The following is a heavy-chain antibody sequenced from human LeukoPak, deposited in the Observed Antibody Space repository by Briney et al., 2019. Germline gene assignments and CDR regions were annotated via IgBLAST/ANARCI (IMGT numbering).Heavy chain of an antibody. CDR3: ARATTVTTYYYCGMDI. CDR1: GASISPCY. CDR2: ISYSGST. Sequence: PSETLSLTCTVSGASISPCYWSWIRQPPGKGLEWIGYISYSGSTNSYPSLKSRVTISVDTSKNQFSLNLSSVTAADTAVYYCARATTVTTYYYCGMDIWGQGTTVTVSS. D-gene: IGHD4-11*01. J-gene: IGHJ6*02. V-gene: IGHV4-59*01.